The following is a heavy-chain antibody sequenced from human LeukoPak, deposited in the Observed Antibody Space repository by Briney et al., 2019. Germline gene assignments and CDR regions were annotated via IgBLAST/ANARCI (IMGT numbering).Heavy chain of an antibody. D-gene: IGHD6-13*01. Sequence: GGSLRLSCAASGFTFSSRSMHWVRQAPGKGLVWVSRIKGDGSSISYADSVKGRFTIFRDNAKNTLFLQMDSLRAEDTAVYYCVRGTIAAAGIDYWGQGTLVTVSS. V-gene: IGHV3-74*01. J-gene: IGHJ4*02. CDR1: GFTFSSRS. CDR3: VRGTIAAAGIDY. CDR2: IKGDGSSI.